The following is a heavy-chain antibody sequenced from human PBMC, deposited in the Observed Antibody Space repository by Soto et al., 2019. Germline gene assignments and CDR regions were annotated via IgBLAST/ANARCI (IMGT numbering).Heavy chain of an antibody. Sequence: SGPTLVNPTQTLTLTCTFSGFSLSTSGMRVSWIRQPPGKALEWLARIDWDDDKFYNTSLKTRLTISKDSSKNQVVLTMANMDPVDTATYYCARMFHCSGGTCPFDYWGQGALVTVSS. J-gene: IGHJ4*02. CDR1: GFSLSTSGMR. V-gene: IGHV2-70*04. D-gene: IGHD2-15*01. CDR3: ARMFHCSGGTCPFDY. CDR2: IDWDDDK.